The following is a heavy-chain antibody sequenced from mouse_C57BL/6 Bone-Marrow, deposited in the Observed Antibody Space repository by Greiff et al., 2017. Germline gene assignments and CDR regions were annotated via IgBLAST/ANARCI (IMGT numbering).Heavy chain of an antibody. V-gene: IGHV1-72*01. CDR1: GYTFTSYW. CDR2: IDPYSGGT. CDR3: AKEGDYSYAMDY. J-gene: IGHJ4*01. D-gene: IGHD2-4*01. Sequence: QVQLQQPGAELVKPGASVKLSCKASGYTFTSYWMDWVKQRPGRGLEWIGRIDPYSGGTKYNEKFKSKATLTVDKPSSTAYMQLSSLTSEDSAVYYCAKEGDYSYAMDYWGQGTSVTVSS.